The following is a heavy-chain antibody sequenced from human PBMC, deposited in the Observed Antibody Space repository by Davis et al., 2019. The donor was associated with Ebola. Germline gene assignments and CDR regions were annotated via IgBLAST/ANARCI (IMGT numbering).Heavy chain of an antibody. D-gene: IGHD3-3*01. Sequence: GESLKISCAASGFTFSSYAMSWVRQAPGKGLEWVSAISGSGGSTYYADSVKGRFTISRDNSKNTLYLQMNSLRAEDTAVYYCAKHSTIFGVARSDYWGQGTLVTVSS. V-gene: IGHV3-23*01. CDR1: GFTFSSYA. CDR3: AKHSTIFGVARSDY. J-gene: IGHJ4*02. CDR2: ISGSGGST.